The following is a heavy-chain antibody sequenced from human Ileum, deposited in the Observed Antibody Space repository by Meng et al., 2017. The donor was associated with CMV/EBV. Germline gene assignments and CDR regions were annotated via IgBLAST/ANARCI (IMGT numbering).Heavy chain of an antibody. V-gene: IGHV3-23*04. D-gene: IGHD5-24*01. CDR3: AKEWPAPPTY. CDR2: VSDSGGRT. Sequence: VRLVESGGGVVQPGGSLRLSFAASGFTFSNYAMNWVRQAPGKGLEWVSSVSDSGGRTYYADSVKGRFTISRDNSKNTLYLQMNSLRAEDTAVYYCAKEWPAPPTYWGQGTLVTVSS. CDR1: GFTFSNYA. J-gene: IGHJ4*02.